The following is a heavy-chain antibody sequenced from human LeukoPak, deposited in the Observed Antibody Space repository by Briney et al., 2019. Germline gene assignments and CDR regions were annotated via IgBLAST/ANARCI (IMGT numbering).Heavy chain of an antibody. Sequence: PGGSLRLSCAASGFTFSSYSMNWVRQAPGKGLEWVSSISSSSSYIYYADSVKGRFTISRDNAKNSLYLQMNSLRAEDTAVYYCARDLPTVTSFDYFDYWGQGTLVTVSP. CDR3: ARDLPTVTSFDYFDY. D-gene: IGHD4-11*01. CDR1: GFTFSSYS. CDR2: ISSSSSYI. J-gene: IGHJ4*02. V-gene: IGHV3-21*01.